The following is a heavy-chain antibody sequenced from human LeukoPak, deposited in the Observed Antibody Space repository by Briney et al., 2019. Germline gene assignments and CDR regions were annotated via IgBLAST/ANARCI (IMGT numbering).Heavy chain of an antibody. CDR1: GFTFSSYS. D-gene: IGHD2-21*01. Sequence: PGGSLRLSCAASGFTFSSYSMNWVRQAPGKGLEWVSSISSSSSYIYYADSVKGRFTISRDNAKNSLYLQMNSLRAEDTAVYYCARDSAVVIAQFDYWGQGTLATVSS. J-gene: IGHJ4*02. CDR3: ARDSAVVIAQFDY. V-gene: IGHV3-21*01. CDR2: ISSSSSYI.